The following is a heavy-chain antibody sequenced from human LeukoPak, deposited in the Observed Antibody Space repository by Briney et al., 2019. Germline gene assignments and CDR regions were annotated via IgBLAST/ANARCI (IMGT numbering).Heavy chain of an antibody. Sequence: ASVKVCCKASGYTFTGHYIHWVRQAPGQGLEWVGWVNPKSGGTNYAQKFLDRVTMTTDMSISTAYMELIRLRSRDTAVYFCARGSSKYVFGYYMDVWGKGTSIIVSS. CDR2: VNPKSGGT. J-gene: IGHJ6*03. V-gene: IGHV1-2*02. D-gene: IGHD4-11*01. CDR3: ARGSSKYVFGYYMDV. CDR1: GYTFTGHY.